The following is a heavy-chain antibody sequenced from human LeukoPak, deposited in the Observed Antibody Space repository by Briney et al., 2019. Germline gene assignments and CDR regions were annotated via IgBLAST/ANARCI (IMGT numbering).Heavy chain of an antibody. J-gene: IGHJ4*02. CDR1: GYTFTSYG. D-gene: IGHD4-17*01. Sequence: AAVKDSCMASGYTFTSYGISSVRPAPGQGVEWMGWISAYNSNTNYAQKRQGRVTMTTDTSTSTAYKELRSLRSDDTAVYYCARGDYGDYVKLYFDYWGQGTLVTVS. V-gene: IGHV1-18*01. CDR2: ISAYNSNT. CDR3: ARGDYGDYVKLYFDY.